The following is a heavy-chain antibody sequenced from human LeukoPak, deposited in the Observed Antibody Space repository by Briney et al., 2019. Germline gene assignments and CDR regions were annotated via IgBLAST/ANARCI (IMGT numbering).Heavy chain of an antibody. CDR3: ARDGDYGRFDY. Sequence: PSETLSLTCTVSGGSISSYYWSWIRQPPGKGLEWIGYIYYSGSTNYNPSLKSRVTISVDTSENQFSLKLSSVTAADTAVYYCARDGDYGRFDYWGQGTLVTVSS. J-gene: IGHJ4*02. CDR2: IYYSGST. D-gene: IGHD4-17*01. V-gene: IGHV4-59*01. CDR1: GGSISSYY.